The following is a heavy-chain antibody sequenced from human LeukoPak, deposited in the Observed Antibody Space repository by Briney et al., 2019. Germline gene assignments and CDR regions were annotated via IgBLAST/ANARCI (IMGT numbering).Heavy chain of an antibody. J-gene: IGHJ3*02. V-gene: IGHV1-24*01. Sequence: ASVKVSCKVSGYTVNELSMHWVRRAPGKGLEWVGGFDPEDSETVYAQKFQGRVTMTEDTSTDTAYMELSSLTSEDTAVYYCTTEGAFLPQGNGYYAFEIWGPGTLVTVSS. CDR2: FDPEDSET. CDR3: TTEGAFLPQGNGYYAFEI. D-gene: IGHD5-24*01. CDR1: GYTVNELS.